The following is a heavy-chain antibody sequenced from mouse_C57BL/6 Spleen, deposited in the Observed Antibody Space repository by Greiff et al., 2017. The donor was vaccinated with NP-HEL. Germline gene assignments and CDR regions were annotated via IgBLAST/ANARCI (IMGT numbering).Heavy chain of an antibody. V-gene: IGHV1-61*01. Sequence: QVHVKQPGAELVRPGSSVKLSCKASGYTFTSYWMDWVKQRPGQGLEWIGNIYPSDSETHYNQKFKDKATLTVDKSSSTAYMQLSSLTSEDSAVYYCARDYYGNYGFDYWGQGTTLTVSS. CDR1: GYTFTSYW. CDR2: IYPSDSET. CDR3: ARDYYGNYGFDY. D-gene: IGHD2-1*01. J-gene: IGHJ2*01.